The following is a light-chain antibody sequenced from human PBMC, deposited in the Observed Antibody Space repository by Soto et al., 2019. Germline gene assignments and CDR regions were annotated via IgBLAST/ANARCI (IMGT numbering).Light chain of an antibody. V-gene: IGKV1-5*03. Sequence: DIQMTQSPSTLSGSVGDRVTITCRASQSISSWLAWYQQKPGKAPKLLIYKASTLKSGVPSRFSGSGSGTEFTLNISSLQPDDFANYYCQHYNSYSEAFGQGTKVDIK. CDR2: KAS. CDR1: QSISSW. J-gene: IGKJ1*01. CDR3: QHYNSYSEA.